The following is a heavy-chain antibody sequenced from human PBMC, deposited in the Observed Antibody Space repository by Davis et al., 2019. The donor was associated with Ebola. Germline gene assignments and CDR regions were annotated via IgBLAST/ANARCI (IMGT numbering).Heavy chain of an antibody. CDR1: GYSFTSYY. V-gene: IGHV1-8*01. CDR2: MNLNSGKT. J-gene: IGHJ5*02. Sequence: ASVKVSCKASGYSFTSYYIHWVRQAPGQGLEWMGWMNLNSGKTVYAQRLQGRVTLTRNITLTTAYMELSGLRSDDTAVYYCTRGYCSGVPCYSWFDPWGQGTLVTVSS. CDR3: TRGYCSGVPCYSWFDP. D-gene: IGHD2-15*01.